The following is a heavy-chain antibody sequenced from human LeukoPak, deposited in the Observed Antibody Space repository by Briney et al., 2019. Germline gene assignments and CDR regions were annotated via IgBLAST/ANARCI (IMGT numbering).Heavy chain of an antibody. CDR1: GGSITTSTYY. CDR3: VRDYRGDYSQGN. V-gene: IGHV4-39*07. D-gene: IGHD4-17*01. CDR2: IYYSGKT. Sequence: SETLSLTCNVSGGSITTSTYYWGWIRQPPGKALEWIASIYYSGKTYYNPSLESRVTISVETSRNQFSLNVSSVTAADTAVYYCVRDYRGDYSQGNWGQGTLVTVSS. J-gene: IGHJ4*02.